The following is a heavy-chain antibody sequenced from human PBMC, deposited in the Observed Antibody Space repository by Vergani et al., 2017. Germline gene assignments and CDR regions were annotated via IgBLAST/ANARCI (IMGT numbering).Heavy chain of an antibody. CDR3: AKGYSYGPYDAFDI. J-gene: IGHJ3*02. V-gene: IGHV3-9*01. CDR2: ISWNSGSI. Sequence: VQLVESGGGVVQPGRSLRLSCAASGFTFDDYAMHWVRQAPGKGLEWVSGISWNSGSIGYADSVKGRFTISRDNSKNTLYLQMNSLRAEDTAVYYCAKGYSYGPYDAFDIWGQGTMVTVSS. CDR1: GFTFDDYA. D-gene: IGHD5-18*01.